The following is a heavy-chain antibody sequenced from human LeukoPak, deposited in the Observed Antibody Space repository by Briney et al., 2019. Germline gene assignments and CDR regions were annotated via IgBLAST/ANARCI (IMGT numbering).Heavy chain of an antibody. CDR1: GYTFTSYG. J-gene: IGHJ4*02. CDR3: ARDRSVAGPLDY. D-gene: IGHD2-21*01. CDR2: ISAYNGNT. Sequence: ASVKVSCKASGYTFTSYGISWVRQAPGQGLEWMGWISAYNGNTNYAQKLQGRVTMTTDTSTSTAHMELRSPRSHQKAAYYCARDRSVAGPLDYWGQGTLVTASP. V-gene: IGHV1-18*01.